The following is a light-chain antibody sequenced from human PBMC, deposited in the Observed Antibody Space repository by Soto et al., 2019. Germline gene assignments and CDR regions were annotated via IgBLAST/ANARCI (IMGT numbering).Light chain of an antibody. J-gene: IGLJ1*01. CDR2: TTN. V-gene: IGLV1-44*01. CDR3: AAWDDSLNGHV. Sequence: QCALTLPHSASGTPGQRVTISCSGSSSNIGTSSVHWFQQLPGTAPKLLISTTNQRPSGVPERFSGSKSGTSASLAISGLQSEDEADYYCAAWDDSLNGHVFGTGTKVTVL. CDR1: SSNIGTSS.